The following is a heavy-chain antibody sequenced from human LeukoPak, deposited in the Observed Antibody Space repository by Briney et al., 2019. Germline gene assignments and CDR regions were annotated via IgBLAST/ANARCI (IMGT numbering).Heavy chain of an antibody. Sequence: ASVKVSCKASGYTFTGYYMHWVRQAPGRGLEWMGWINPNSGGTNYAQKFQGRVTMTRDTSISTAYMELSRLRSDDTAVYYCARGVSSGWYYSYFGYWGQGTLVTVSS. CDR1: GYTFTGYY. J-gene: IGHJ4*02. CDR3: ARGVSSGWYYSYFGY. D-gene: IGHD6-19*01. V-gene: IGHV1-2*02. CDR2: INPNSGGT.